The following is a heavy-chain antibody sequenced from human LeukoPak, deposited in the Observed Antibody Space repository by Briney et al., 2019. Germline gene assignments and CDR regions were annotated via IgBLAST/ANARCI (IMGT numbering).Heavy chain of an antibody. D-gene: IGHD3-9*01. CDR1: GVSIGSGGYS. CDR3: AGLNYDILTGYPRYYFDY. V-gene: IGHV4-30-2*02. J-gene: IGHJ4*02. CDR2: IYHSGSS. Sequence: SQTLSLTCAVSGVSIGSGGYSWSWVRRPPGKGLEWIGYIYHSGSSYYNPSLKSRVTISVDTSKNQFSLKLSSVIAADTAVYYCAGLNYDILTGYPRYYFDYWGQGTLVTVSS.